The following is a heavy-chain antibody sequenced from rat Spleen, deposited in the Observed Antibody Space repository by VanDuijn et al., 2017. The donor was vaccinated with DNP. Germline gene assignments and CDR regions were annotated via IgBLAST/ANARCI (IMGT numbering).Heavy chain of an antibody. J-gene: IGHJ4*01. CDR1: GFSLTSYT. Sequence: QVQLKESGPGLVQPSQTLSLTCTVSGFSLTSYTVSWVRQPPGKGLEWIAAMSSGGSRYYNSALKSRLSISRDTSKNQVFLQMDSLQTEETAIYFCTRAPYGSWALDAWGQGTSVTVSS. CDR3: TRAPYGSWALDA. CDR2: MSSGGSR. D-gene: IGHD1-3*01. V-gene: IGHV2-6*01.